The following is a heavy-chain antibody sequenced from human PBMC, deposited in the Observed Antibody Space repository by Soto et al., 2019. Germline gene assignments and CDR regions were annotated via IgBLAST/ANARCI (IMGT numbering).Heavy chain of an antibody. D-gene: IGHD3-9*01. CDR3: ARDSYYDILTGYSRNAFDI. J-gene: IGHJ3*02. V-gene: IGHV1-2*02. Sequence: ASVKVSCKASGYTFTGHYIHWVRQAPGQGLEWMGWINPNSGGTIYTQKFQGRVTVTRDMSIRTAYMELTRLRSDDTAVYYCARDSYYDILTGYSRNAFDIWGQGTMVTVSS. CDR2: INPNSGGT. CDR1: GYTFTGHY.